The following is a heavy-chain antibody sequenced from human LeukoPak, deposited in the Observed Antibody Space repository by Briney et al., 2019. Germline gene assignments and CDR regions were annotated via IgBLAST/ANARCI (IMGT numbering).Heavy chain of an antibody. D-gene: IGHD6-13*01. Sequence: PGGSLRLSCAASGFTFSSYAMSWVRQAPGKGLEWVSAISASGGSTYYADSVKGRFTISRDNSKNTLYLQMNSLKAEDTAVYYCAKDSSSWYYYYGMDVWGQGTTVTVSS. V-gene: IGHV3-23*01. J-gene: IGHJ6*02. CDR3: AKDSSSWYYYYGMDV. CDR2: ISASGGST. CDR1: GFTFSSYA.